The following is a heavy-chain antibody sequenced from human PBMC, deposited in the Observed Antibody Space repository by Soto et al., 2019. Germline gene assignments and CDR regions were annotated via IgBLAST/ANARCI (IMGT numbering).Heavy chain of an antibody. CDR2: IIPSNGTT. CDR1: GGTFSSYA. Sequence: ASVKVSCKASGGTFSSYAISWVRQAPGQGLEWMGGIIPSNGTTNYSENFQGRVTFTGDTSAGTVYMQLSSLTSEDTAVYYCARDAYSSSPNWFDPWGQG. D-gene: IGHD6-6*01. CDR3: ARDAYSSSPNWFDP. J-gene: IGHJ5*02. V-gene: IGHV1-69*06.